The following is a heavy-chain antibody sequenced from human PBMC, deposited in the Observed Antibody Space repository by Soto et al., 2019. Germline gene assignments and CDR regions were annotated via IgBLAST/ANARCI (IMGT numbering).Heavy chain of an antibody. J-gene: IGHJ4*02. D-gene: IGHD4-17*01. Sequence: EVKLLESGGGLVQAGGSLILSCAASGYTFSSYAMSWVRQAPGKGLEWVSAISGSGGSTYYADSVKGRFTISRDNSKNTLYLLMNRLRAEDTAVYYCAKRTVTTWVDYWGQGTLVTVSS. V-gene: IGHV3-23*01. CDR3: AKRTVTTWVDY. CDR2: ISGSGGST. CDR1: GYTFSSYA.